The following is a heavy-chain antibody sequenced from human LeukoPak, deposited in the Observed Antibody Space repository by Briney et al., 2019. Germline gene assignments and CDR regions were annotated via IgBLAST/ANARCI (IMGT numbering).Heavy chain of an antibody. CDR3: AREMGYYHDSSGMFDP. Sequence: GSSVKVSCRASGGTFSSYAISWVRQAPGQGLEWMGGIIPIFGTANYAQKFQGRVTITADESTSTAYMELSSLRSEDTAVYYCAREMGYYHDSSGMFDPWGQGTLVTVSS. V-gene: IGHV1-69*01. CDR2: IIPIFGTA. J-gene: IGHJ5*02. CDR1: GGTFSSYA. D-gene: IGHD3-22*01.